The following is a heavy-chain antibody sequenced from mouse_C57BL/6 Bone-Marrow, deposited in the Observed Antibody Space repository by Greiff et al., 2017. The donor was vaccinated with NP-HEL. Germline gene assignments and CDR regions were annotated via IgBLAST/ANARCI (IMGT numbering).Heavy chain of an antibody. CDR2: IDPANGNT. Sequence: EVQLQESVAELVRPGASVKLSCTASGFDITNTYMHWVQQRPEQSLEWIGRIDPANGNTKYAPTIQGQATITTDTSSNTVYLQLSSLTSEDTAVYYWAPDYSGSSYNSFDYWGQGTTLTVSS. CDR1: GFDITNTY. D-gene: IGHD1-1*01. CDR3: APDYSGSSYNSFDY. J-gene: IGHJ2*01. V-gene: IGHV14-3*01.